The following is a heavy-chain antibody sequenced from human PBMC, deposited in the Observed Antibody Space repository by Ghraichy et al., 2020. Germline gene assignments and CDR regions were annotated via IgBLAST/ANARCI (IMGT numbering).Heavy chain of an antibody. CDR1: GFTFSSYA. CDR3: ARNGDGDYPDY. J-gene: IGHJ4*02. D-gene: IGHD4-17*01. Sequence: GGSLRLSCAASGFTFSSYAMHWVRQAPGKGLEWVAVISYDGSNKYYADSVKGRFTISRDNSKNTLYLQMNSLRAEDTAVYYCARNGDGDYPDYWGQGTLVTVSS. CDR2: ISYDGSNK. V-gene: IGHV3-30*04.